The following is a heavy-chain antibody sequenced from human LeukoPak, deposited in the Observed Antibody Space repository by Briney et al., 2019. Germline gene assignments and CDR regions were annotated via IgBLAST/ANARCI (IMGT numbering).Heavy chain of an antibody. V-gene: IGHV3-21*01. J-gene: IGHJ4*02. Sequence: PGGSLRLSCAASGFTFSSYSMQWVRQAPGKGLEWASSITSSRTYMYYADSVKGRFTISRDNAKNSLFLQMNSLRAEDTAVYYCAKARYDSSGYYGLDFWGQGTLVAVSS. CDR1: GFTFSSYS. CDR3: AKARYDSSGYYGLDF. CDR2: ITSSRTYM. D-gene: IGHD3-22*01.